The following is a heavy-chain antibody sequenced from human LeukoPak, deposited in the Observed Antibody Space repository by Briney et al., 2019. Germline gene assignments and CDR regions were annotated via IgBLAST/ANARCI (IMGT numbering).Heavy chain of an antibody. J-gene: IGHJ5*02. V-gene: IGHV4-39*01. D-gene: IGHD3-10*01. CDR3: ARNYGSGSYAWFDP. CDR1: GGSISSSSYY. CDR2: VYYSGNA. Sequence: SETLSLTCTVSGGSISSSSYYWAWIRQPPGKGLDWIGSVYYSGNAFHNPSLNSRVTISVDMSKYQFSLRLTSVTAADTAVYYCARNYGSGSYAWFDPWGQGTLVTVSS.